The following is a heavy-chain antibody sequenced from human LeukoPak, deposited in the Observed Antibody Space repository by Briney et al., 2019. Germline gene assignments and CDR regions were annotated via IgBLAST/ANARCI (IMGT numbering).Heavy chain of an antibody. Sequence: GASVKVSCKASGYTFTSYDINWVRQAPVQGLEWMGLINPSGGSTSYAQKFQGRVTMTRDTSTSTVYMELSSLRSEDTAVYYCARNFFAVGAIADSPFRIDYWGQGTLVTVSS. CDR2: INPSGGST. J-gene: IGHJ4*02. CDR1: GYTFTSYD. V-gene: IGHV1-46*01. D-gene: IGHD1-26*01. CDR3: ARNFFAVGAIADSPFRIDY.